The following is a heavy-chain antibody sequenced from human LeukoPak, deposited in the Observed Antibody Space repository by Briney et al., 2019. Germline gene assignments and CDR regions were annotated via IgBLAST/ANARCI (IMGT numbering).Heavy chain of an antibody. CDR3: ARRVTYYYGSGSYPRGFFDY. V-gene: IGHV4-38-2*01. D-gene: IGHD3-10*01. J-gene: IGHJ4*02. CDR1: GYSISSGYY. Sequence: PSETLSLTCAVSGYSISSGYYWGWIRQPPGKGLGWIGSIYHSGSTYYNPSLKSRVTISVDTSKNQFSLKLSSVTAADTAVYYCARRVTYYYGSGSYPRGFFDYWGQGTLVTVSS. CDR2: IYHSGST.